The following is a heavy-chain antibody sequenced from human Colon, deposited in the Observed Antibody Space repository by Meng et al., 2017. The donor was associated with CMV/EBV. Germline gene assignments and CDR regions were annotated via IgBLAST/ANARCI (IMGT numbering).Heavy chain of an antibody. CDR3: AKAGYWYFFDA. V-gene: IGHV3-23*03. D-gene: IGHD2-8*02. CDR2: IYAGGRST. Sequence: GESLKISCTTSGFTFGDYAMTWVRQAPGKGLEWVSLIYAGGRSTYYAAAVKGRFTISRDHSENTVYLEMSSLRAEDTGIYYCAKAGYWYFFDAWGQGTLVTVSS. CDR1: GFTFGDYA. J-gene: IGHJ4*02.